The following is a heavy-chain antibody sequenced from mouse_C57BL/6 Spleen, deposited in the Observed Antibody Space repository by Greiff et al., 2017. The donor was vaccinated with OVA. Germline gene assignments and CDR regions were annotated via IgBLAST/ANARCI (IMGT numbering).Heavy chain of an antibody. D-gene: IGHD1-1*01. CDR3: ARHDGSTTVVEAMDD. CDR1: GFTFSSYG. V-gene: IGHV5-6*02. Sequence: EVKLEESGGDLVKPGGSLKLSCAASGFTFSSYGMSLVRQTPDKRLEWVATISNGCSYTYYPDSVKGRFTISRDNAKNTLYLQMSSLKSEDTAMYYCARHDGSTTVVEAMDDWGQGTTVTVAS. J-gene: IGHJ4*01. CDR2: ISNGCSYT.